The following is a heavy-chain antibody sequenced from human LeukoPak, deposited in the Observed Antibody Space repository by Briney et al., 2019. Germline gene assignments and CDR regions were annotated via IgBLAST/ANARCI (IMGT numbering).Heavy chain of an antibody. V-gene: IGHV3-21*01. CDR2: ISSSSSYI. CDR1: GFTFSSYS. J-gene: IGHJ4*02. D-gene: IGHD3-3*01. CDR3: ARGEVYDFWSGYPTTSTDFDY. Sequence: GGSLRLSCAASGFTFSSYSINWVRQAPGKGLEWVSSISSSSSYIYYADSVKGRFTISRDNAKNSLYLQMNSLRAEDTAVYYCARGEVYDFWSGYPTTSTDFDYWGQGTLVTVSS.